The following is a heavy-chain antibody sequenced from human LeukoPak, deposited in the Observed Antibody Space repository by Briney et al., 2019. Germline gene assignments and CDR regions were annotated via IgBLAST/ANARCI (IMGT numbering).Heavy chain of an antibody. V-gene: IGHV4-38-2*02. CDR3: ARDSSGSPLDY. CDR2: IYHSGST. CDR1: GYSISSGYY. Sequence: SETLSLTCTVSGYSISSGYYWGWIRQPPGKGLEWIGSIYHSGSTYYNPSLKSRVTISVDTSKNQFSLKLSSVTAADTTVYYCARDSSGSPLDYWGQGTLVTVSS. D-gene: IGHD1-26*01. J-gene: IGHJ4*02.